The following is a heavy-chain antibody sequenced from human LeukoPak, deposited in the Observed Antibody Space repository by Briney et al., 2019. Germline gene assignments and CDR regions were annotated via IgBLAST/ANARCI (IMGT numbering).Heavy chain of an antibody. CDR3: ARDQALGYGWPTVLAIDI. CDR1: GDSISSFY. V-gene: IGHV4-59*12. CDR2: FYHSGTT. D-gene: IGHD6-19*01. Sequence: PSETLSLTCTVSGDSISSFYWSWIRQSPGKGLEWIGYFYHSGTTKYNPSLKSRVTMSIDTSKNQLSLNLNSVTAADTAVYYCARDQALGYGWPTVLAIDIWGQGTMVTVSS. J-gene: IGHJ3*02.